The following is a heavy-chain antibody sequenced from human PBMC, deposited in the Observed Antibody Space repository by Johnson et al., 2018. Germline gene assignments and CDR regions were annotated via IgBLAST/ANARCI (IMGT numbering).Heavy chain of an antibody. J-gene: IGHJ4*02. CDR1: GYLFSSYL. CDR3: ARDTGPHY. D-gene: IGHD3-10*01. Sequence: VQLVESGAAVITPGASVKVSCKASGYLFSSYLIHWVRQAPGQGLEWMGMINPIGGGTKYAQKLQGRVTMTRDTSTSTVYMELSSLRNEEPAVYFCARDTGPHYGGQGTLVTVSS. V-gene: IGHV1-46*01. CDR2: INPIGGGT.